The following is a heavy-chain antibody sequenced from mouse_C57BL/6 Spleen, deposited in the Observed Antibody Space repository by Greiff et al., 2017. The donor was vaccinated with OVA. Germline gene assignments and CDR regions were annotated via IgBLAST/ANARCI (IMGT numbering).Heavy chain of an antibody. CDR1: GYTFTSYW. V-gene: IGHV1-64*01. J-gene: IGHJ2*01. D-gene: IGHD1-1*01. Sequence: QVQLQQPGAELVKPGASVKLSCKASGYTFTSYWMHWVKQRPGQGLEWIGMIHPNSGSTNYNEKFKSQATLTVDKSSSTAYMQRSSLTSEDSAVYYCARTYYGSSFFDYWGQGTTLTVSS. CDR3: ARTYYGSSFFDY. CDR2: IHPNSGST.